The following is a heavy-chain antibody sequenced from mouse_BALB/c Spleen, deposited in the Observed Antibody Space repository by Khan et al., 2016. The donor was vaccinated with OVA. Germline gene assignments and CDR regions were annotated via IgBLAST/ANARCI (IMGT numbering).Heavy chain of an antibody. J-gene: IGHJ3*01. CDR1: GYTFTDYN. D-gene: IGHD1-2*01. CDR2: FFPNSGGS. CDR3: VRSGYGSFAF. Sequence: EVQLQESGPEVVKPGASVRISCKASGYTFTDYNMDWVKQRHEKSLEWIGYFFPNSGGSGYNQKFKTKATLTVDISSSTAYMDLRSLTSEDSAVYYCVRSGYGSFAFWGQGTLVTVS. V-gene: IGHV1S29*02.